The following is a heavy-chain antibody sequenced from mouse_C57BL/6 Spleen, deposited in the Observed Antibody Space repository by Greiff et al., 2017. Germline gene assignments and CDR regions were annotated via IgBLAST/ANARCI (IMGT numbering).Heavy chain of an antibody. D-gene: IGHD1-1*01. CDR3: AAHYYGSSFAY. J-gene: IGHJ3*01. V-gene: IGHV2-2*01. CDR2: IWSGGST. Sequence: QVQLKESGPGLVQPSQSLSITCTVSGFSLTSYGVHWVRQSPGTGLEWLGVIWSGGSTDYNAAFISRLSISKDNSKSQVFFKMNSLQADDTAIYYCAAHYYGSSFAYWGQGTLVTVSA. CDR1: GFSLTSYG.